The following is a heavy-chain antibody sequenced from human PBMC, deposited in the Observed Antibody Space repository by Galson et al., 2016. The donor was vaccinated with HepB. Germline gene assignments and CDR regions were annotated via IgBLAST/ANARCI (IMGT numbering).Heavy chain of an antibody. CDR3: ARHAPDCSTSACYRYWFDP. D-gene: IGHD2-8*01. Sequence: ETLSLTCRVSGGSISDNSYSWGWIRQPPGKGLEWIGSVHYSGPTYYKSSLKSRVAISVDTSKNQSSLKLSSVTAADTAVYYCARHAPDCSTSACYRYWFDPWGQGTLVTVSS. CDR1: GGSISDNSYS. CDR2: VHYSGPT. J-gene: IGHJ5*02. V-gene: IGHV4-39*01.